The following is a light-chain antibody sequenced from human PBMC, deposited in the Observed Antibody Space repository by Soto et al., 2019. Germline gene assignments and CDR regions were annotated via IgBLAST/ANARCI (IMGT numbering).Light chain of an antibody. V-gene: IGLV3-1*01. J-gene: IGLJ2*01. CDR2: QDS. Sequence: SSELTQPPSVSVSPGQTASITCSGDKLGDKYACWYQQKPGQSPVLVIYQDSKRPSGIPERFSGSNSGNTATLTNSGTQAMDEADYYCQAWDNSLVFGGGTKLTVL. CDR1: KLGDKY. CDR3: QAWDNSLV.